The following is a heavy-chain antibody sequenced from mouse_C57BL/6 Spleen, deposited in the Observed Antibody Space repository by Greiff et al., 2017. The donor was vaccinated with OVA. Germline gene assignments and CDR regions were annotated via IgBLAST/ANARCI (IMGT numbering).Heavy chain of an antibody. CDR2: IDPEDGDT. CDR3: TLLYYGSSPWFAD. J-gene: IGHJ3*01. V-gene: IGHV14-1*01. Sequence: VQLQQSGAELVRPGASVKLSCTASGFNITDYYMHWVKQRPEQGLEWIGRIDPEDGDTEYAPKFQGKATMTADTSSNTAYLQLSSLTSEDTAVYYCTLLYYGSSPWFADWGQGTLVTVSA. D-gene: IGHD1-1*01. CDR1: GFNITDYY.